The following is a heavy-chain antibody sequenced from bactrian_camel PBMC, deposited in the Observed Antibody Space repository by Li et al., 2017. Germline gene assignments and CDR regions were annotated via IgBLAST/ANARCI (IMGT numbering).Heavy chain of an antibody. J-gene: IGHJ4*01. V-gene: IGHV3S9*01. D-gene: IGHD2*01. Sequence: QVQLVESGGGSVQVGGSLRLSCVASVDTIGRYCMGWFRQIPDKEREGVAGIESDGSTSYADSVKGRFTISRVNAKNTVYLQMNSLKPEDTVMYYCAADSTGTWLDDYNFWGQGTQVTV. CDR2: IESDGST. CDR3: AADSTGTWLDDYNF. CDR1: VDTIGRYC.